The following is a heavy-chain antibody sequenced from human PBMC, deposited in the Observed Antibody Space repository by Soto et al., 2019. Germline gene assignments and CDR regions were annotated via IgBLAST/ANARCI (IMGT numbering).Heavy chain of an antibody. CDR1: GFTVSSKY. CDR2: IYSDGNT. D-gene: IGHD2-2*01. J-gene: IGHJ4*02. CDR3: ARGRGNCVVTTCYLPFDS. Sequence: EVQLVETGGGLIQPGGSLILSCAASGFTVSSKYMSWLRQAPGKGLEWVSIIYSDGNTYYADSVKGRFTISRDNSKNTRNLHMNSLRAEYTAVYFCARGRGNCVVTTCYLPFDSWGQGTLVTVSS. V-gene: IGHV3-53*02.